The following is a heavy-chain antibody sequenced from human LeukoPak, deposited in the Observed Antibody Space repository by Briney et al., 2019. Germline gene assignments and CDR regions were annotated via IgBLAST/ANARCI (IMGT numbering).Heavy chain of an antibody. CDR3: ARLSPLIYFDY. CDR1: GFTFSSYW. CDR2: IKQDGSEK. V-gene: IGHV3-7*01. J-gene: IGHJ4*02. Sequence: PGGSLRLSCAASGFTFSSYWMSWVRQAPGKGLEWVANIKQDGSEKYYVDSVKGRFTISRDNAKNSLYLQMNSLRAEDPAVYYCARLSPLIYFDYWGQGTLVTVSS. D-gene: IGHD2-8*01.